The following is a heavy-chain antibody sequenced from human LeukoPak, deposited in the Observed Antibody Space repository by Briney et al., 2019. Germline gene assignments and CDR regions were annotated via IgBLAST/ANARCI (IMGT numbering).Heavy chain of an antibody. CDR3: AREGGHYYGSGSYTPNFYGMDV. CDR1: GFTLNIYA. V-gene: IGHV3-30-3*01. D-gene: IGHD3-10*01. CDR2: ISFDGINK. J-gene: IGHJ6*02. Sequence: GGSLRLSCAASGFTLNIYAIHWVRQAPGKGLEWVAVISFDGINKYYADSVKGRFTNSRDNSKNTLYLQMNSLRAEDTAVYYCAREGGHYYGSGSYTPNFYGMDVWGQGPTVTVSS.